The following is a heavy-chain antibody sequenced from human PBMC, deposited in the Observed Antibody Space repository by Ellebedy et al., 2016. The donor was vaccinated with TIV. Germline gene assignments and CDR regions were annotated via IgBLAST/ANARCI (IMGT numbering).Heavy chain of an antibody. V-gene: IGHV4-59*01. J-gene: IGHJ6*02. D-gene: IGHD2-21*01. CDR1: GGSISSYY. Sequence: MPSETLSLTCTVYGGSISSYYWSWIRQPPGKGLEWIGYIYYSGSTNYNPSLKSRVTISVDTSKNQFSLKLSSVTASDTAVYYCARLSPEVWWSEHYYGMDVWGQGTTVTVSS. CDR3: ARLSPEVWWSEHYYGMDV. CDR2: IYYSGST.